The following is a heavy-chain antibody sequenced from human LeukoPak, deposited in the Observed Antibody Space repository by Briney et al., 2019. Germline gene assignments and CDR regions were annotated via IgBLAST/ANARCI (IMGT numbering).Heavy chain of an antibody. CDR2: ISPYNGNT. CDR1: GCTFTNYG. CDR3: ARVYCIGSTCHPATH. Sequence: ASVKVSCKSSGCTFTNYGIIWVRQAPGQGLEWMGWISPYNGNTNYAQKVQGRVTMTTDTSTTTAYMELRSLRPDDTAVYYCARVYCIGSTCHPATHWGQGTLVTVSS. J-gene: IGHJ4*02. D-gene: IGHD2-15*01. V-gene: IGHV1-18*01.